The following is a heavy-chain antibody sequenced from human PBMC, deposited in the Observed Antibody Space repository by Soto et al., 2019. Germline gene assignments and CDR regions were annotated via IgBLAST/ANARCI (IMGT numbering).Heavy chain of an antibody. V-gene: IGHV3-33*01. D-gene: IGHD2-15*01. CDR1: GFPFRSYG. CDR2: IWNDGSHA. Sequence: GGSLRLSSEGSGFPFRSYGIQWVRQAPGKGLEWLGLIWNDGSHAYYADSVKGRFTISRDNSKNTVFLQVSNLRAEDTAVYFCARDQTDSGGYSDSWGQGTLVTVSS. CDR3: ARDQTDSGGYSDS. J-gene: IGHJ4*02.